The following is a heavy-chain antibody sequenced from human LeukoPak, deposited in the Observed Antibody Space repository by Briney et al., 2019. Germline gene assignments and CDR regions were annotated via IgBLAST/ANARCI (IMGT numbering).Heavy chain of an antibody. J-gene: IGHJ4*02. CDR1: GFTFSTYW. V-gene: IGHV3-7*01. CDR2: IKGDESAK. CDR3: ARDVGGSLDY. Sequence: GGSLRLSCAASGFTFSTYWMAWVRQALGKGLEWVANIKGDESAKHQADSVKGRFAISRDNAQNSVYLHMRSLRGEDTAVYYCARDVGGSLDYWGQGTLVTVSS. D-gene: IGHD1-26*01.